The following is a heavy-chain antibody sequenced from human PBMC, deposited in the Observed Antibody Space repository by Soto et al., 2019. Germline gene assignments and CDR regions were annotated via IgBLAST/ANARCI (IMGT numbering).Heavy chain of an antibody. CDR3: ARGLNYYYDSSGYGDAFDI. CDR1: GYTFTIYG. CDR2: ISAYNGNT. D-gene: IGHD3-22*01. Sequence: GASVKVSCKASGYTFTIYGISWVRQAPGQGLEWMGWISAYNGNTNYAQKLQGRVTMTTDTSTSTAYMELRSLRSDDTAVYYCARGLNYYYDSSGYGDAFDIWGQGTMVTVSS. V-gene: IGHV1-18*01. J-gene: IGHJ3*02.